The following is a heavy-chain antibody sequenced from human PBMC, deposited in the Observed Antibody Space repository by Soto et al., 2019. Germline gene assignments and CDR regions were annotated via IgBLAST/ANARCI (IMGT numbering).Heavy chain of an antibody. V-gene: IGHV3-23*01. CDR3: AKDQPENNWRAYCDY. CDR1: VFTFSNYA. Sequence: EVQLLESGGDLVQPGGSLRLSCAASVFTFSNYALPWVRRAPGKGLEWVSGISGSGGITFYADSVKGRFTISRDNSKNTMSLQMNSLRVEYTAIYYCAKDQPENNWRAYCDYWGQGILVTVSS. J-gene: IGHJ4*02. CDR2: ISGSGGIT.